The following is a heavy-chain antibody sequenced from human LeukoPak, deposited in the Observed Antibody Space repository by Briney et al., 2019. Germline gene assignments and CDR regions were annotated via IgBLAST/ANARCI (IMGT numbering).Heavy chain of an antibody. J-gene: IGHJ4*02. V-gene: IGHV1-24*01. CDR2: FDPEDGET. CDR3: ATDSQQWLAGYYFDY. CDR1: GYTLTELS. Sequence: VASVKVSCKVSGYTLTELSMHWVRQAPGKGLEWMGGFDPEDGETIYAQKFQGRVTMTEDTSTDTAYMELSSLRSEGTAVYYCATDSQQWLAGYYFDYWGQGTLVTVSS. D-gene: IGHD6-19*01.